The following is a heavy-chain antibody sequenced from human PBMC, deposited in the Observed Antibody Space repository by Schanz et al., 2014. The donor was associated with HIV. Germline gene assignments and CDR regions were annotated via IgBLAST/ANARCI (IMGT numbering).Heavy chain of an antibody. CDR2: IIPLSGTP. CDR1: GGTSSIYA. CDR3: ARGASVAARGWFDP. V-gene: IGHV1-69*06. J-gene: IGHJ5*02. Sequence: QVQLVQSGAEVKKPGSSVKVACKASGGTSSIYAISWVRQAPGQGLEWMGGIIPLSGTPFYAQKFQGRVAITADKSTGTVYMDLGSLTSEDTAVYFCARGASVAARGWFDPWGQGTLIIVSS. D-gene: IGHD3-10*01.